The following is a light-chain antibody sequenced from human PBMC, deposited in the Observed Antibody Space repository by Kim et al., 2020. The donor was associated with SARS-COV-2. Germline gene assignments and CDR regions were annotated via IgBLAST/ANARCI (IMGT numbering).Light chain of an antibody. Sequence: GKTVTISCTRSGGSIDDNSVKWYQQRPGGVPTTVIYEDDQKPSGVSDRFSGSIDNSSNSASLTISGLRTEDEADYYCQSYNRSSVVFGGGTQLTVL. CDR2: EDD. V-gene: IGLV6-57*03. CDR3: QSYNRSSVV. CDR1: GGSIDDNS. J-gene: IGLJ2*01.